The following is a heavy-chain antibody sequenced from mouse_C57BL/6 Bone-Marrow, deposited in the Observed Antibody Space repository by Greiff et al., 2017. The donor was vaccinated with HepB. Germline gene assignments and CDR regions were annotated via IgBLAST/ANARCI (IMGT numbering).Heavy chain of an antibody. D-gene: IGHD1-1*02. CDR1: GFNIKDDY. V-gene: IGHV14-4*01. CDR2: IDPENGDT. CDR3: TTGGAMDY. J-gene: IGHJ4*01. Sequence: VQLKESGAELVRPGASVKLSCTASGFNIKDDYMHWVKQRPEQGLEWIGWIDPENGDTEYASKFQAKATITADTSSNTAYLQLSSLTSEDTAVYYCTTGGAMDYWGQGTSVTVSS.